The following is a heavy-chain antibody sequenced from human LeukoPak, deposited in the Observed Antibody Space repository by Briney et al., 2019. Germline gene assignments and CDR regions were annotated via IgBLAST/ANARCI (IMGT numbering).Heavy chain of an antibody. V-gene: IGHV3-33*06. CDR2: IWYDGSNK. D-gene: IGHD3-22*01. Sequence: GGSLRLSCAASGFTFSSYGMHWVRQAPGKGLEWVAVIWYDGSNKYYADSVKGRFTISRDNSKNTLYLQMNSLRAEDTAVYYCAKRDNSGSYYFHAWGQGTLVTVSS. J-gene: IGHJ4*02. CDR3: AKRDNSGSYYFHA. CDR1: GFTFSSYG.